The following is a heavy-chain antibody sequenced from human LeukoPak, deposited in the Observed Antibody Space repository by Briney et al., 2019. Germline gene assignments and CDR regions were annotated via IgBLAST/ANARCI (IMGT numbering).Heavy chain of an antibody. D-gene: IGHD4-17*01. CDR1: GFTFSSYW. Sequence: QLGGSLRLSCAASGFTFSSYWMSWVRQAPGKGLEWVANIKQDGSEKYYVDSVKGRFTISRDNAKNSLYLQMNSLRAEDTAVYYCATLTTVTPYYYYYYYMDVWGKGTTVTVSS. CDR2: IKQDGSEK. J-gene: IGHJ6*03. V-gene: IGHV3-7*01. CDR3: ATLTTVTPYYYYYYYMDV.